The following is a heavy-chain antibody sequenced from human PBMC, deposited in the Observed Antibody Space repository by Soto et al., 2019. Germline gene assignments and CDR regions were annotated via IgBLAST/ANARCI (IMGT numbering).Heavy chain of an antibody. J-gene: IGHJ5*02. V-gene: IGHV1-69*12. CDR2: IIPIFGTA. Sequence: QVQLVQSGAEVKKPGSSVKVSCKASGGTFCSYAISWVRHSPGQGLEWTGGIIPIFGTANYAEKVHGRVTITADESTSTAYMELSSLRSEDTAVYYCARVPNWFDPWGQGTLVTVSS. CDR3: ARVPNWFDP. CDR1: GGTFCSYA.